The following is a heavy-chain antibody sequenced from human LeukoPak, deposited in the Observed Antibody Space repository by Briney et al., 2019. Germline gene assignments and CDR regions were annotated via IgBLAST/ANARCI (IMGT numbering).Heavy chain of an antibody. Sequence: GESLRISCKASGYRFTSNWIGWARQRPGKGLEWIGIIQPVDSDTRYGPSFQGQVTMSVDKSISTAYLQWRSLKDSDTAMYYCVRRLGPYISTWTDVFDTWGQGTVVTVSS. D-gene: IGHD2-2*01. CDR1: GYRFTSNW. CDR2: IQPVDSDT. V-gene: IGHV5-51*01. J-gene: IGHJ3*02. CDR3: VRRLGPYISTWTDVFDT.